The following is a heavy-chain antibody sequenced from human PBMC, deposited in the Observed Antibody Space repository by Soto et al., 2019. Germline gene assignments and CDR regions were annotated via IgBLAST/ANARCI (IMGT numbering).Heavy chain of an antibody. CDR1: GFTFSSYA. V-gene: IGHV3-33*05. Sequence: QVQLVASGGGVVQPGRSLRLSSAASGFTFSSYAMHWVRQAPGTGLEWVAVISYDGTNKYYGDSVKGRFTISRDNSNDTLYLQMSRLRAEDTAVYYCARAIAIFAVVTHADYWGQGTLVTVSS. J-gene: IGHJ4*02. D-gene: IGHD3-3*01. CDR2: ISYDGTNK. CDR3: ARAIAIFAVVTHADY.